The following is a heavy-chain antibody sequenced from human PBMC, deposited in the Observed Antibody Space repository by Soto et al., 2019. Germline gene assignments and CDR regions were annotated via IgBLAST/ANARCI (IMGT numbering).Heavy chain of an antibody. CDR2: ISAYNGNT. V-gene: IGHV1-18*01. D-gene: IGHD4-17*01. Sequence: QVQLVQSGAEVKKPGASVKVSCKASGYTFTSYGISWVRQAPGQGLEWMGWISAYNGNTNYAQKLQGRVTMTTDTPTSTDYMELRSLRSDDTAVYYCARAGTTGVTSPPHYFDYWGQGTLVTVSS. CDR1: GYTFTSYG. J-gene: IGHJ4*02. CDR3: ARAGTTGVTSPPHYFDY.